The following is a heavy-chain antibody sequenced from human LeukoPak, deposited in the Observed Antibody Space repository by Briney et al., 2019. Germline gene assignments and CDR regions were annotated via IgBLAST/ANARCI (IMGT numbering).Heavy chain of an antibody. D-gene: IGHD3-9*01. V-gene: IGHV5-10-1*01. CDR1: GYSFTSYW. J-gene: IGHJ3*02. CDR3: ARHSQYYDILTGYFWAFDI. Sequence: GESLKISCKGSGYSFTSYWNSWVRQMPGKSLEWMGRIDPSDSYTNYSPSFQGHVTISADKSISTAYLQWSSLKASDTAMYYCARHSQYYDILTGYFWAFDIWGQGTMVTVSS. CDR2: IDPSDSYT.